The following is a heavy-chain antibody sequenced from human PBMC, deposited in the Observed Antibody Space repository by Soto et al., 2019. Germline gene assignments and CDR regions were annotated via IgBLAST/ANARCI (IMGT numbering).Heavy chain of an antibody. D-gene: IGHD2-2*01. Sequence: GGSLRLSCAASGFTFSNYGWHWVRQAPGKVLEWVAVLLYEGSYKYYADSVKVRFTISRDNSKNTLYLHMNSLRTDDTAVYYCAKQGLGYCSSTSCYFDHWGQGTLVTVSS. J-gene: IGHJ5*02. CDR2: LLYEGSYK. CDR3: AKQGLGYCSSTSCYFDH. CDR1: GFTFSNYG. V-gene: IGHV3-30*18.